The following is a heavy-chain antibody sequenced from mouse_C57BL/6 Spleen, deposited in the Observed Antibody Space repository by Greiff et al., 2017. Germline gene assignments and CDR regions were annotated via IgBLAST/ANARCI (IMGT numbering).Heavy chain of an antibody. D-gene: IGHD1-1*01. CDR1: GYAFSSSW. V-gene: IGHV1-82*01. CDR3: ARGHYGSSPYAMDY. J-gene: IGHJ4*01. Sequence: VMLVESGPELVKPGASVKISCKASGYAFSSSWMNWVKQRPGKGLEWIGRIYPGDGDTNYNGKFKGKATLTADKSSSTAYMQLSSLTSEDSAVYFCARGHYGSSPYAMDYWGQGTSVTVSS. CDR2: IYPGDGDT.